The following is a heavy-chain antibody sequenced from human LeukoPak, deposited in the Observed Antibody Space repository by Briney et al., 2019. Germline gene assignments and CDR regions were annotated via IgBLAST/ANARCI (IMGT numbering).Heavy chain of an antibody. CDR1: GFTFSSHS. Sequence: GGSLRLSCAASGFTFSSHSMNWVRQAPGKGLEWVSSISSSSSYIYYADSVKGRFTISRDNAKNSLYLQMNSLRAEDTAVYYCARTRIPYYYDSSGYYDYWGQGTLVTVSS. CDR3: ARTRIPYYYDSSGYYDY. CDR2: ISSSSSYI. D-gene: IGHD3-22*01. V-gene: IGHV3-21*01. J-gene: IGHJ4*02.